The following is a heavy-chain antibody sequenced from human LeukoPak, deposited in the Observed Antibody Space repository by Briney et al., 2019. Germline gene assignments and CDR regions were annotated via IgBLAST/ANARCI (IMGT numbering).Heavy chain of an antibody. CDR2: IYPGDSDT. Sequence: GESLKISCKGSGYRFTSYWIGWVRQMPGKGLEWMGIIYPGDSDTIYSPSFQGQVTISADKSISIAYLQWRSLKASDTATYYCARQGGYCSSTSCQGYHYYGMDVWGQGTTVTVSS. CDR1: GYRFTSYW. D-gene: IGHD2-2*01. V-gene: IGHV5-51*01. CDR3: ARQGGYCSSTSCQGYHYYGMDV. J-gene: IGHJ6*02.